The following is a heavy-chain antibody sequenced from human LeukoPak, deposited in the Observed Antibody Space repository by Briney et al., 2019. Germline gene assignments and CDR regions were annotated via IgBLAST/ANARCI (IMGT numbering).Heavy chain of an antibody. CDR1: GGSISSSNYY. J-gene: IGHJ6*02. CDR2: IHYSGIT. V-gene: IGHV4-39*07. D-gene: IGHD4-17*01. Sequence: SETLSLTCTVSGGSISSSNYYWGWIRQPPGKGLEWIGTIHYSGITYYNPSLRSRVTISADTSKNQFSLRLTSVTAADTAVYNCARSTLTTDYYYYGVDVWGQGTTVTVSS. CDR3: ARSTLTTDYYYYGVDV.